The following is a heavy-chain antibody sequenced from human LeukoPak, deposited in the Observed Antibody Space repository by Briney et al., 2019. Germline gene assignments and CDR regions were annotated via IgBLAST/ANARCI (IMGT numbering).Heavy chain of an antibody. CDR1: GFTSSSYS. CDR3: ARADIVVVPAAIKWNYYYMDV. Sequence: GGSLRLSCAASGFTSSSYSMNWVRQAPGKGLEWVSSISSSSSYIYYADSVKGRFTISRDNAKNPLYLQMNSLRAEDTAVYYCARADIVVVPAAIKWNYYYMDVWGKGTTVTVSS. D-gene: IGHD2-2*01. V-gene: IGHV3-21*01. CDR2: ISSSSSYI. J-gene: IGHJ6*03.